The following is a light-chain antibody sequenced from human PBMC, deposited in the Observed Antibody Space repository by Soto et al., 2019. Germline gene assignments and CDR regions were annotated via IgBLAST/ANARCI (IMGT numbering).Light chain of an antibody. CDR3: CSYAGRYTYV. V-gene: IGLV2-11*01. CDR1: SSDVGGYNY. CDR2: DVS. Sequence: QSALTQPRSVSGSPAQSVTISCTGASSDVGGYNYVSWYQQHPGKAPKLMIYDVSKRPSGVPDRFSGSKSGNTASLTISGLQTEDEADYYCCSYAGRYTYVFGTGTKLTVL. J-gene: IGLJ1*01.